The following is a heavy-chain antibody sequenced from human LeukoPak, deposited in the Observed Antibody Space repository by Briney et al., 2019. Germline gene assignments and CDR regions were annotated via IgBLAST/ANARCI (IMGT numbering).Heavy chain of an antibody. J-gene: IGHJ1*01. V-gene: IGHV3-7*01. Sequence: GGSLRLSCAASGFTFSSYWMSWVRQAPGKGLEWVANIKQDGSEKYYVDSVKGRFTISRDNAKNSLYLQMNSLRAEDTAVYYCATGYSSGWYFYFQHWGQGSLLSVSS. CDR2: IKQDGSEK. CDR3: ATGYSSGWYFYFQH. D-gene: IGHD6-19*01. CDR1: GFTFSSYW.